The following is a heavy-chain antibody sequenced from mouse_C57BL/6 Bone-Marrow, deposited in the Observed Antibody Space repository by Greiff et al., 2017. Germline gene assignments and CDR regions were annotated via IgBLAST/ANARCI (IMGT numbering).Heavy chain of an antibody. CDR3: ARSYYDYPFAY. V-gene: IGHV1-76*01. CDR2: IYPGSGNT. D-gene: IGHD2-4*01. Sequence: QVQLQQSGAELVRPGASVKLSCKASGYTFTDYYINWVKQRPGQGLEWIARIYPGSGNTYYNEKFKGKATLTAEKSSSTAYMQLSSLTSEDSAVYFCARSYYDYPFAYWGQGTLVTVSA. CDR1: GYTFTDYY. J-gene: IGHJ3*01.